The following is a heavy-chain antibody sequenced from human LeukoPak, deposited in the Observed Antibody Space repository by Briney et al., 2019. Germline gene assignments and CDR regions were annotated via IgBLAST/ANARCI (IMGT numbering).Heavy chain of an antibody. D-gene: IGHD1-26*01. CDR1: GYXLTELS. J-gene: IGHJ4*02. CDR2: FYPEDGET. Sequence: ASVKVSCKVSGYXLTELSMHWVRQAPGNGLEWMGVFYPEDGETIYAQQFQGRVTMTEDTSTDTAYMELSSLRPEDTAVYYCATVVVHSGSYFDYWGQGTLVTVSS. CDR3: ATVVVHSGSYFDY. V-gene: IGHV1-24*01.